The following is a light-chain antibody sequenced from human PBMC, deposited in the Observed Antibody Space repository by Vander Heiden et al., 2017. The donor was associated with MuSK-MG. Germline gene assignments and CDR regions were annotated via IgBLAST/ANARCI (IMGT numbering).Light chain of an antibody. Sequence: DIQMTRPPSSLCPSVADSVTITCRSSQRVTTFFNWYQQIPGKAPKLLIHGASNLQTGVPSRFSGSGSVTDFTLTISSLQLEDCAIYCCHQSESPPWTFGLGTKVEIK. CDR1: QRVTTF. V-gene: IGKV1-39*01. CDR3: HQSESPPWT. CDR2: GAS. J-gene: IGKJ1*01.